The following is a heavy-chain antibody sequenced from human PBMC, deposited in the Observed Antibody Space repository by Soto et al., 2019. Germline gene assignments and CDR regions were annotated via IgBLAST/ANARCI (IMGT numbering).Heavy chain of an antibody. CDR3: AKDQAGGGMDV. CDR2: ISWNSGSI. Sequence: GGSLRLSCAASGFTFDDYAMHWVRQAPGKGLEWVSGISWNSGSIGYADSVKGRFTISRDNAKNSLYLQMNSLRAEDTALYCCAKDQAGGGMDVWGQGTTVT. V-gene: IGHV3-9*01. CDR1: GFTFDDYA. J-gene: IGHJ6*02.